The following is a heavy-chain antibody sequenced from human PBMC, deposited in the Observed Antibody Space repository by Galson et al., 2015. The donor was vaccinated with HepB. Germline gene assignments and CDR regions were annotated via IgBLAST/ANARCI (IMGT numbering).Heavy chain of an antibody. CDR3: IRPGGAVAGTWVAY. V-gene: IGHV3-73*01. D-gene: IGHD6-19*01. CDR1: GFTFGDFA. Sequence: SLRLSCAASGFTFGDFAVHWVRQASGKGLEWVGHIRSKPNNYATAYAESVKGRFTISRDDPKNTAYLQMNSLKTEDMAIYYCIRPGGAVAGTWVAYWGQGTLVPVSS. CDR2: IRSKPNNYAT. J-gene: IGHJ4*02.